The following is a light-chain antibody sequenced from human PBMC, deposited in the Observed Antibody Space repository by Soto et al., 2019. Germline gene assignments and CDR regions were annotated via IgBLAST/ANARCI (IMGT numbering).Light chain of an antibody. CDR2: EVS. J-gene: IGLJ1*01. Sequence: QSVLTQPASVSGSPGQSITISCTGTSSDVGGYNYVSWYQQHPGKAPKLMIYEVSNRPSGVSNRFSGSKSGNTASLTISGLHAEYEADYYCSSYTSSSTRRVFGTGTKLTVL. CDR3: SSYTSSSTRRV. V-gene: IGLV2-14*01. CDR1: SSDVGGYNY.